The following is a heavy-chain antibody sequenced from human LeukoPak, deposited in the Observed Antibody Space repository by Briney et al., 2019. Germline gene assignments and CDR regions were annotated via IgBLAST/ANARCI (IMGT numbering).Heavy chain of an antibody. CDR1: GGTFSSYA. V-gene: IGHV1-69*05. CDR3: ASATGYCSSTSCYDEFWQQLGTSYFDY. Sequence: SVKVSCKASGGTFSSYAISWVRQAPGQGLEWMGRIIPIFGTADYAQKFQGRVTITTDESTSTAYMELSSLRSEDTAVYYCASATGYCSSTSCYDEFWQQLGTSYFDYWGQGTLVTVSS. CDR2: IIPIFGTA. D-gene: IGHD2-2*01. J-gene: IGHJ4*02.